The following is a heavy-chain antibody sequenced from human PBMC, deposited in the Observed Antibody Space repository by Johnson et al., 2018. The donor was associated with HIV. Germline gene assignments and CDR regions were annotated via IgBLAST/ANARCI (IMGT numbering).Heavy chain of an antibody. CDR3: AKSGYSGSYDRMGAFDI. J-gene: IGHJ3*02. D-gene: IGHD1-26*01. CDR2: ISWNSGGST. Sequence: MLLVESGGGLVKPGRSLRLSCAASGFTFSNAWMSWVRQVSGKGLEWVSGISWNSGGSTYYADSVKGRFTISRDNAKNSLYLQMNSLRAEDTAVYYCAKSGYSGSYDRMGAFDIWGQGTMVTVSS. CDR1: GFTFSNAW. V-gene: IGHV3-69-1*01.